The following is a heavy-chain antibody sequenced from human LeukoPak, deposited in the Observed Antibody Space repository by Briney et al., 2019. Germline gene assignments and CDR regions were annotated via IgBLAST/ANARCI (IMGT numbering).Heavy chain of an antibody. CDR3: AKGLRWTYYGMDV. V-gene: IGHV3-23*01. D-gene: IGHD4-23*01. CDR2: ITGSGGST. J-gene: IGHJ6*02. Sequence: GGSLRLSCAASGFTFSSYAMTWVRQAPGRGLEWVSVITGSGGSTYYADSVKGRFTISRDNSKNTLYLQMNSLRAEDTAVYYCAKGLRWTYYGMDVWGQGTTVTVSS. CDR1: GFTFSSYA.